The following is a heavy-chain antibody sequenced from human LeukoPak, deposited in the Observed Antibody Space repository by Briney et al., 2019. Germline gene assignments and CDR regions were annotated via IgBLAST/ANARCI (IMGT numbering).Heavy chain of an antibody. CDR1: GFTFNSFA. CDR3: AKSLGVGGYTRYKGFDQ. D-gene: IGHD3-16*02. V-gene: IGHV3-23*01. Sequence: GGSLRPSCAASGFTFNSFAMNWVRQAPGKGLEWVSSISGSDGTSHYADFVKGRFTISRDDSKNTLYLQMSSLRAEDTAAYYCAKSLGVGGYTRYKGFDQWGQGTLVVVSS. J-gene: IGHJ4*02. CDR2: ISGSDGTS.